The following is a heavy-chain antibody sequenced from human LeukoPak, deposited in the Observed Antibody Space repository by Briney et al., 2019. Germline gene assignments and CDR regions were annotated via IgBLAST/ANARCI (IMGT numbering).Heavy chain of an antibody. Sequence: ASVKVSCKASEGTFSSYAISWVRQAPGQGLEWMGGIIPIFGTANYAQKFQGRVTITADESTSTAYMELSSLRSEDTAVYYCARARSSGDGQFDYWGQGTLVTVSS. V-gene: IGHV1-69*13. CDR1: EGTFSSYA. CDR3: ARARSSGDGQFDY. J-gene: IGHJ4*02. CDR2: IIPIFGTA. D-gene: IGHD6-19*01.